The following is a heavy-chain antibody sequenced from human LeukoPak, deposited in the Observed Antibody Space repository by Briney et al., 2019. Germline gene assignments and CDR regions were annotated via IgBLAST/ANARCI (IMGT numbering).Heavy chain of an antibody. J-gene: IGHJ4*01. V-gene: IGHV1-2*02. D-gene: IGHD7-27*01. CDR1: GYTFADYY. CDR3: ARGRRILGGPENTGDFFDF. Sequence: ASVKVSCKASGYTFADYYLLWVRQAPGQGLEWMGWINPNSGATHFAQNLQARVGMTRDTSIATAYLDLTGLTSDDTAVYYCARGRRILGGPENTGDFFDFWGQGTLVTVSS. CDR2: INPNSGAT.